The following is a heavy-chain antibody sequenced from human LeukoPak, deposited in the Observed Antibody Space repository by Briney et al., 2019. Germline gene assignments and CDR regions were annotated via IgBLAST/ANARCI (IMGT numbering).Heavy chain of an antibody. J-gene: IGHJ3*02. Sequence: SETLSLTCTVSGGSISNYYWTWIRQPPGKGLEWIGYIYYSGSTNYNPSLQSRVNILVDTSKNQFSLSLTSVTAADTAVYYCARSYFSVGAFDIWGQGTMVTVSS. CDR2: IYYSGST. CDR1: GGSISNYY. V-gene: IGHV4-59*08. D-gene: IGHD2/OR15-2a*01. CDR3: ARSYFSVGAFDI.